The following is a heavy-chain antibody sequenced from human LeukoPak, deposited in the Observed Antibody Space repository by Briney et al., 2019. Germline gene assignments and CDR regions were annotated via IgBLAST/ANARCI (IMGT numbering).Heavy chain of an antibody. J-gene: IGHJ3*02. CDR2: IYYSGST. CDR1: GGSISSGGYY. Sequence: SQTLSLTCIVSGGSISSGGYYWSWIRQHPGKGLEWIGYIYYSGSTYYNPSLKSRVTISVDTSKNQFSLKLSSVTAADTAVYYCARDPVNDAFDIWGQGTMVTVSS. CDR3: ARDPVNDAFDI. V-gene: IGHV4-31*03.